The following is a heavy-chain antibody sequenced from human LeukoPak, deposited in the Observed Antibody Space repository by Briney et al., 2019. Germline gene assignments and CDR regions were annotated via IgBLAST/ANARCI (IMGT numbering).Heavy chain of an antibody. D-gene: IGHD3-9*01. CDR1: GFTFSSYS. V-gene: IGHV3-21*01. CDR2: ISSSSSYI. Sequence: GGSLRLSCAASGFTFSSYSMNWARHAPGKGLEWVSSISSSSSYIYYADSVKGRFTISRDNAKNSLYLQMNSLRAEDTAVYYCARDASADILTGYYLRKNPPPTYWGQGTLVSVSS. J-gene: IGHJ4*02. CDR3: ARDASADILTGYYLRKNPPPTY.